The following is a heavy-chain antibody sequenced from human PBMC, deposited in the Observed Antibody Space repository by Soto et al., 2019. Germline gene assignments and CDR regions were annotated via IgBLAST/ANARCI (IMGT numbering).Heavy chain of an antibody. D-gene: IGHD6-19*01. Sequence: SETLSLTCTVSGGSISSYYWSWIRQPPGKGLEWIGYIYYSGSTNYNPSLKSRVTISVDTSKNQFSLKLSSVTAADTAVYYCARGDSSGSFVFFYGMDVWGQGTTVTVSS. CDR3: ARGDSSGSFVFFYGMDV. V-gene: IGHV4-59*01. CDR1: GGSISSYY. J-gene: IGHJ6*02. CDR2: IYYSGST.